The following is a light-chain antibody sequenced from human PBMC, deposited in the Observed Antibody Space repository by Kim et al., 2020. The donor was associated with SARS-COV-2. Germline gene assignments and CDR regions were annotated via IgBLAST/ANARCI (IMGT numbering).Light chain of an antibody. Sequence: EIVMTQSPATLSVSPGERATLSCRASQSVRSNLAWYQQKPSQAPRLIIYAASTRATGIPARFSGSGSGTEFTLTISSLQSEDFAVYYCQQYTNWPPEYTLGQGTKLEI. CDR3: QQYTNWPPEYT. J-gene: IGKJ2*01. CDR2: AAS. V-gene: IGKV3-15*01. CDR1: QSVRSN.